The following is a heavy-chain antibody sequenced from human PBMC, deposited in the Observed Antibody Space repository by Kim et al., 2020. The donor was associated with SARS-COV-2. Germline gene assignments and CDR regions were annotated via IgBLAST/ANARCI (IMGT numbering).Heavy chain of an antibody. D-gene: IGHD3-10*01. CDR2: IKQDGSEK. Sequence: GGSLRLSCAASGFTFSSYWMSWVRQAPGKGLEWVANIKQDGSEKYYVDSVKGRFTISRDNAKNSLYLQMNSLRAEDTAVYYCARVRVVRGVIDYYYYGMDVWGQGTTVTVSS. J-gene: IGHJ6*02. V-gene: IGHV3-7*01. CDR1: GFTFSSYW. CDR3: ARVRVVRGVIDYYYYGMDV.